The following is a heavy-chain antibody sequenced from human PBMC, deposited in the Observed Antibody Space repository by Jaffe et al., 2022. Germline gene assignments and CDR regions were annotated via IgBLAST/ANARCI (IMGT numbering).Heavy chain of an antibody. CDR3: AKKVSDSYYYYMDV. V-gene: IGHV3-30*02. D-gene: IGHD2-21*01. J-gene: IGHJ6*03. CDR2: IRFDGSNK. Sequence: QVQLVESGGGVVQPGGSLRLSCAASGFTFSNFGMHWVRQAPGKGLEWVAFIRFDGSNKYYADSVKGRFTISRDNSKNTLYLQMNSLRPEDTAVYYCAKKVSDSYYYYMDVWGKGTTVTVFS. CDR1: GFTFSNFG.